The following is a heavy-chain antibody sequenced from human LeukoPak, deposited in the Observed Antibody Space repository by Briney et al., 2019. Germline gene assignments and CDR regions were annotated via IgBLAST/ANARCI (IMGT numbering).Heavy chain of an antibody. Sequence: GGSLRLFCAASGFSFSDYYMGWVRRAPGKGLEWGSYMSGNEMTTYYTDSVKGRFTVSRDNAKKSLYLQMNSLRVEDTAVYYCARHLGSSSRSAYYYMDVWGKGTSVTVSS. J-gene: IGHJ6*03. CDR3: ARHLGSSSRSAYYYMDV. V-gene: IGHV3-11*04. CDR2: MSGNEMTT. CDR1: GFSFSDYY. D-gene: IGHD3-3*01.